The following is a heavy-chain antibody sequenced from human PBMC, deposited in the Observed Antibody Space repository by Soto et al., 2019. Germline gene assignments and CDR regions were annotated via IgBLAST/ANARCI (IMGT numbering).Heavy chain of an antibody. J-gene: IGHJ4*02. CDR1: GYTFTSNG. CDR3: ARHEDYYDSSGYRGMDY. CDR2: ISAYNGNT. D-gene: IGHD3-22*01. Sequence: QVQLVQSGAEVKKPGASVKVSCKASGYTFTSNGISWVRQAPGQGLEWMGWISAYNGNTNYAQKLQGRVTMTTDTPTRPAYMELKSLRSDDTAVYYCARHEDYYDSSGYRGMDYWGQGTLVTVSS. V-gene: IGHV1-18*01.